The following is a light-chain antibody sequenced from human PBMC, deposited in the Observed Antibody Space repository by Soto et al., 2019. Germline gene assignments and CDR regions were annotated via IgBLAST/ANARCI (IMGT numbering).Light chain of an antibody. V-gene: IGLV1-44*01. J-gene: IGLJ3*02. CDR3: ATWDVSLSGWV. Sequence: QSVLTQAPSASGTPGQRVTISFSRGSSNMGSITVNWYQVLPGTDPKLLLYSNDQRPSGVHDGFSDSKSGNSACLAISGLQAEDDADYVCATWDVSLSGWVFGGGTKLTVL. CDR1: SSNMGSIT. CDR2: SND.